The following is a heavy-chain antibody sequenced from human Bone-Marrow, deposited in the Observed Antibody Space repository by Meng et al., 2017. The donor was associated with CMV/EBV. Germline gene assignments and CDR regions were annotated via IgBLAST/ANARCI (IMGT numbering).Heavy chain of an antibody. V-gene: IGHV1-2*02. CDR1: GYTFTGYY. Sequence: ASVKVSCKASGYTFTGYYMHWVRQAPGQGLEWMGWINPNSGGTNYAQKFQGRVTMTRDTSISTAYMELSRLRSDDTAVYYCARERYCSSTSCYESYYGMDVWGQGTTVTVSS. CDR3: ARERYCSSTSCYESYYGMDV. J-gene: IGHJ6*02. D-gene: IGHD2-2*01. CDR2: INPNSGGT.